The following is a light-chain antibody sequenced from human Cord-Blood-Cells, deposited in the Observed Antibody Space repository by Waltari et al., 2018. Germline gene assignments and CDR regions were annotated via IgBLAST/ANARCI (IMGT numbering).Light chain of an antibody. CDR2: AAS. Sequence: IQLTQSPSSLSPSVGDRVTITCRASQGISSYLACYQQKPGKATKLLIYAASTLQSGVPSRFSGSGSGTDFTLTISSLQPEDFATYYCQQLNSYPYTFGQGTKLEIK. CDR1: QGISSY. V-gene: IGKV1-9*01. CDR3: QQLNSYPYT. J-gene: IGKJ2*01.